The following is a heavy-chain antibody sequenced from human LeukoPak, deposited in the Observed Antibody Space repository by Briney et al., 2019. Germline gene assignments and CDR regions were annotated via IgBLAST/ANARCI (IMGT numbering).Heavy chain of an antibody. D-gene: IGHD3-10*01. V-gene: IGHV3-23*01. CDR1: GFTFSTYG. J-gene: IGHJ4*02. CDR2: ISDSGSST. Sequence: GGSLRLSCAASGFTFSTYGMSWVRQAPGKGLEWVSAISDSGSSTYYAHSVKGRFTISRDNSKDTLYLQMNSLTAEDTAVYYCAKRQNSGEGYWGQGILVTVSS. CDR3: AKRQNSGEGY.